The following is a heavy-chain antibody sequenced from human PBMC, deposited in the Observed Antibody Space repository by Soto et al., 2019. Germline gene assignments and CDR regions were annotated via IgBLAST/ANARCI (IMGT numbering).Heavy chain of an antibody. D-gene: IGHD5-18*01. CDR3: GRVPDTAMVRSYYYYGMDV. J-gene: IGHJ6*02. CDR2: IIPIFGTA. CDR1: GGTFSSYA. Sequence: SVKVSCKASGGTFSSYAISWVRQAPGQGLEWMGGIIPIFGTANYAQKFQGRVTITADESTSTAYMELSSLRSEDTAVYYCGRVPDTAMVRSYYYYGMDVWGQGTTVTVSS. V-gene: IGHV1-69*13.